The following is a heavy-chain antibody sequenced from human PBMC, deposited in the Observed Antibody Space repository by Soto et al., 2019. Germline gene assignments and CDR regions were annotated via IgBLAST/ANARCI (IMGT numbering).Heavy chain of an antibody. CDR1: GFTVSSNY. Sequence: EVQLVESGGGLVQPGGSLRLSCAASGFTVSSNYMSWVRQAPGKGLEWVSVIYSGGSTYYADSVKGRFTTSRHNSKNTLYLQMKSLRAEDTAVYYCARVRRAVAGRGGFDYWGQGTLVTVSS. J-gene: IGHJ4*02. CDR2: IYSGGST. CDR3: ARVRRAVAGRGGFDY. V-gene: IGHV3-53*04. D-gene: IGHD6-19*01.